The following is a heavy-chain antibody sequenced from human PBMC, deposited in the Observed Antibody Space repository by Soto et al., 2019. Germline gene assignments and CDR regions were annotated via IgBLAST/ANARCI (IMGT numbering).Heavy chain of an antibody. J-gene: IGHJ4*02. V-gene: IGHV4-59*01. CDR1: GGSISSYY. CDR3: ARGLTYYYDSSGYYHFDY. Sequence: SETLSLTCTVSGGSISSYYWSWIRQPPGKGLEWIGHIYYSGSTNYNPSLKSRVTISVDTSKNQFSLKLSSVTAADTAVYYCARGLTYYYDSSGYYHFDYWGQGTLVTVSS. CDR2: IYYSGST. D-gene: IGHD3-22*01.